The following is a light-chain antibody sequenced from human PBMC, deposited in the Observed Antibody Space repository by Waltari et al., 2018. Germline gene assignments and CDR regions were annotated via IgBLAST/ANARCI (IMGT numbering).Light chain of an antibody. CDR3: AAWDDSPNGYV. CDR1: NSHIGSNT. V-gene: IGLV1-44*01. CDR2: NNN. J-gene: IGLJ1*01. Sequence: QSVLTQPPSASGTPGQRVTISCSGSNSHIGSNTVNWYQQFPATAPKLLIYNNNKRPSGVPDRFSGSKSDTSASLAISGLQSEDEADYYCAAWDDSPNGYVFGTGTKVTVL.